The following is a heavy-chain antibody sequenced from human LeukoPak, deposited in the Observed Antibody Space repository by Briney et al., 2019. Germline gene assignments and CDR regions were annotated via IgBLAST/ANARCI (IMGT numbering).Heavy chain of an antibody. Sequence: GGSLRLSCAASGFTFSSYAMHWVRQAPGKGLEWVSSISSSSSYIYYADSVKGRFTISRDNAKNSLYLQMNSLRAEDTAVYYCASTYNWNDDYWGQGTLVTVSS. CDR1: GFTFSSYA. D-gene: IGHD1-1*01. J-gene: IGHJ4*02. CDR2: ISSSSSYI. CDR3: ASTYNWNDDY. V-gene: IGHV3-21*01.